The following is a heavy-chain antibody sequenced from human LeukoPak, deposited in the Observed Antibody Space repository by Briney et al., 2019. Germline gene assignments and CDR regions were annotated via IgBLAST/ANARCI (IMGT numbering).Heavy chain of an antibody. J-gene: IGHJ4*02. CDR2: IYNSGTT. CDR1: GGSIRNSSFY. CDR3: ARGNYYDTSAYYPQ. V-gene: IGHV4-39*07. D-gene: IGHD3-22*01. Sequence: SETLSLTCAVSGGSIRNSSFYWGWIRQPPGKGLEWIASIYNSGTTYYNPSLKSRVTISVDTSKNQFSLKLNSVTAADTAVYYCARGNYYDTSAYYPQWGQGTLVTVSS.